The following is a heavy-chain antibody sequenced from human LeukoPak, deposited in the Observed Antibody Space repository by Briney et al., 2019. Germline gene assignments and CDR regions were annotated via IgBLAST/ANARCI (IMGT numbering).Heavy chain of an antibody. CDR2: ISYDGSNK. CDR1: GFTFSSYA. V-gene: IGHV3-30-3*01. J-gene: IGHJ4*02. D-gene: IGHD4-17*01. CDR3: AEPYGDYVGY. Sequence: GRSLRLSCAASGFTFSSYAMRWVRQAPGKGLEWVAVISYDGSNKYYADSVKGRFIISRDNSKNTLYLQMNSLRAEDTAVYYCAEPYGDYVGYWGQGTLVTVSS.